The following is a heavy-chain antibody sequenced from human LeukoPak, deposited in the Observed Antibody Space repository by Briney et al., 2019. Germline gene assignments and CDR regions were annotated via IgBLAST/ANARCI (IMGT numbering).Heavy chain of an antibody. CDR1: GLTFSSYS. CDR3: ARDKGDYGDYDWFDP. Sequence: GGSLRLSCAASGLTFSSYSMNWVRQAPGKGLEWVSSISSSSSYIYYADSVKGRFTISRDNAKNSLYLQMNSLRAEDTAVYYCARDKGDYGDYDWFDPWGQGTLVTVSS. V-gene: IGHV3-21*01. CDR2: ISSSSSYI. J-gene: IGHJ5*02. D-gene: IGHD4-17*01.